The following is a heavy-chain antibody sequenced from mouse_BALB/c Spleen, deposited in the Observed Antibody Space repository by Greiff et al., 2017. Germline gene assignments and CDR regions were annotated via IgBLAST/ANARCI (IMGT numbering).Heavy chain of an antibody. CDR3: ARDDDYDVGFAY. J-gene: IGHJ3*01. CDR1: GFTFSDYY. D-gene: IGHD2-4*01. Sequence: EVQLQQSGGGLVKPGGSLKLSCAASGFTFSDYYMYWVRQTPEKRLEWVATISDGGSYTYYPDSVKGRFTISRDNAKNNLYLQMSSLKSEDTAMYYCARDDDYDVGFAYWGQGTLVTVSA. CDR2: ISDGGSYT. V-gene: IGHV5-4*02.